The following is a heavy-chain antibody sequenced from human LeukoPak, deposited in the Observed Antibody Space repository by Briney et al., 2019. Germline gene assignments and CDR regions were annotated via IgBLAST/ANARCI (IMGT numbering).Heavy chain of an antibody. V-gene: IGHV3-20*04. D-gene: IGHD2-15*01. CDR3: ARGYCSGGSCFLFDY. Sequence: PGGSLRLSCAASGFTFDDYGMTWVRQAPGKGLEWVSGINCNGGSTGYADSVKGRFSILRDTAKNSLYLQMNSLRAEDTALYYCARGYCSGGSCFLFDYWGQGTLVTVSS. CDR1: GFTFDDYG. J-gene: IGHJ4*02. CDR2: INCNGGST.